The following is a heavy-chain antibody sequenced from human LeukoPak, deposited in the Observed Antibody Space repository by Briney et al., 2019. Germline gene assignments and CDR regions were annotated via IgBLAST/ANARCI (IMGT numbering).Heavy chain of an antibody. CDR1: GFTFSSYS. CDR2: ISSSSSTI. CDR3: ARIVGATTGPY. Sequence: GGSLRLSCAASGFTFSSYSMNWVRQAPGKGLEWVSYISSSSSTIYCADSVKGRFTISRDNAKNSLYLQMNSLRAEDTAVYYCARIVGATTGPYWGQGTLVTVSS. D-gene: IGHD1-26*01. J-gene: IGHJ4*02. V-gene: IGHV3-48*01.